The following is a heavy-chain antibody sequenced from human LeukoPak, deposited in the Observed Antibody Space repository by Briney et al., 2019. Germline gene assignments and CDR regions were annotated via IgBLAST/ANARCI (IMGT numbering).Heavy chain of an antibody. CDR2: IYSGGST. CDR1: GFTVSSNY. CDR3: AREMVRGVIDY. Sequence: PGGSLRLSCAASGFTVSSNYMSWVRQAPGKGLQWVSVIYSGGSTYYADSVKGRFTISRDNSKNTLYLQMNSLRAEYTTVYYCAREMVRGVIDYWGQGALVTVSS. D-gene: IGHD3-10*01. V-gene: IGHV3-53*01. J-gene: IGHJ4*02.